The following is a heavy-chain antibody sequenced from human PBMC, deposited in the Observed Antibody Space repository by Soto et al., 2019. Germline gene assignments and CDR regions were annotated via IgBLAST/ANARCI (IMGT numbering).Heavy chain of an antibody. CDR1: GGSFSGYY. D-gene: IGHD6-13*01. V-gene: IGHV4-34*01. Sequence: QVQLQQWGAGLLKPSETLSLTCAVYGGSFSGYYWSWIRQPPGKGLEWIGEINHSGSTNYNPSLKSRVTISVDTSTNQFSLKLRSVTAADTAVYYCARVSGVSKPQLVRSSGWFDPWGQGTLVTVSS. J-gene: IGHJ5*02. CDR2: INHSGST. CDR3: ARVSGVSKPQLVRSSGWFDP.